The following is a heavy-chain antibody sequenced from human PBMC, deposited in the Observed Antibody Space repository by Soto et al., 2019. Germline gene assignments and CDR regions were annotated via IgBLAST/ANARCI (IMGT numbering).Heavy chain of an antibody. J-gene: IGHJ4*02. V-gene: IGHV4-39*01. CDR2: IYYSGST. CDR3: ASSDGGSTIDY. CDR1: GGSISSSSYY. Sequence: QLQLQESGPGLVKPSETLSLTCSVSGGSISSSSYYWGWIRQPPGKGLQWIGTIYYSGSTYYNPSLKSRVTISVATSQNQFSLKLSSVTAADTAVYYCASSDGGSTIDYWGQGALVTVSS.